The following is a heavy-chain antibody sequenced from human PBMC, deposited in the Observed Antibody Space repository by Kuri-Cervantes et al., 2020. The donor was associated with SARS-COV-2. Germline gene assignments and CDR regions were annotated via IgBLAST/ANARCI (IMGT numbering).Heavy chain of an antibody. D-gene: IGHD3-3*01. Sequence: GGSLRLSCAASGFSFRNYGMHWVRQAPDKGLEWVAGIWYDGSNENYADSVKGRFIVSRDNSKNTLYLQMNSLRAEDTAVYYCARDVWSGYYYGMDVWGQRTTVTVSS. J-gene: IGHJ6*02. CDR1: GFSFRNYG. CDR2: IWYDGSNE. CDR3: ARDVWSGYYYGMDV. V-gene: IGHV3-33*01.